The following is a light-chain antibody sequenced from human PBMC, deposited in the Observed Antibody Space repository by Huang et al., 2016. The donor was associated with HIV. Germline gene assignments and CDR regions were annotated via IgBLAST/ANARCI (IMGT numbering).Light chain of an antibody. J-gene: IGKJ3*01. CDR1: QSVTIKY. V-gene: IGKV3-20*01. CDR2: SAS. Sequence: EIVLTQSPGTLSLSPGESATLSCRASQSVTIKYLAWDQQKPGQSARLLIYSASSRATGIPDRFRGSGAGTDFTLTISGLEPEDFAVYYSQQYDESPFNFGPRTKVDIK. CDR3: QQYDESPFN.